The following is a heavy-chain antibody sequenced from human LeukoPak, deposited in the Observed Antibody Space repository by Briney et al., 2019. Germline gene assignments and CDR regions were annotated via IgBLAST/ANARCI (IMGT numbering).Heavy chain of an antibody. Sequence: GGTLRLSCAASGFTFSSYGMTWVRQAPGKGLEWVSIISGSGDTTYYADSVKGRFTISRDNSKNTLYLQMNSLRVDDTAVYYCAKEIDYDSSGYYSNFDYWGQGTLVTVSS. J-gene: IGHJ4*02. CDR2: ISGSGDTT. D-gene: IGHD3-22*01. CDR1: GFTFSSYG. CDR3: AKEIDYDSSGYYSNFDY. V-gene: IGHV3-23*01.